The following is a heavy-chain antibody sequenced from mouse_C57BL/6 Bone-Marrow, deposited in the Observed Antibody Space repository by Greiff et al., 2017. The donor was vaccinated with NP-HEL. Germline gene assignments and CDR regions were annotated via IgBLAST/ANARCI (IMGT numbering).Heavy chain of an antibody. CDR2: IDPSDSYT. CDR1: GYTFTSYW. Sequence: QVQLQQPGAELVRPGTSVKLSCKASGYTFTSYWMHWVKQRPGQGLEWIGVIDPSDSYTTYNQKFKGKATLTVDTSSSTAYMQLSSLTSEDSAVYYCAGRFAYWGQGTLVTVAA. J-gene: IGHJ3*01. CDR3: AGRFAY. V-gene: IGHV1-59*01.